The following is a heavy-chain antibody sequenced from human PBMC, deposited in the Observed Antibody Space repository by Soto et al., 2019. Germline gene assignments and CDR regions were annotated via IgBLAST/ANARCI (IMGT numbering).Heavy chain of an antibody. J-gene: IGHJ4*02. Sequence: GGSLRLSCAASGFTFSSYSMNWVRQAPGKGLEWVSYISSSSSTIYYADSVKGRFTISRDNAKNSLYLQMNSLRAEDTAVYYFSRPARGANMFLEAYFDYWGQGTLVTVSS. CDR3: SRPARGANMFLEAYFDY. V-gene: IGHV3-48*01. CDR1: GFTFSSYS. CDR2: ISSSSSTI. D-gene: IGHD3-10*02.